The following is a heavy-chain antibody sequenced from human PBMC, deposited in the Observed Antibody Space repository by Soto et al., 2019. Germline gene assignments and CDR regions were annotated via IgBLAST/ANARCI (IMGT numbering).Heavy chain of an antibody. CDR1: GFTFSSYG. D-gene: IGHD3-9*01. J-gene: IGHJ6*02. V-gene: IGHV3-33*01. CDR2: IWYDGSNK. CDR3: ARGYYDILTGYRYYYYVMDV. Sequence: GGSMRLSCAASGFTFSSYGMHWVRQAPGKGLEWVAVIWYDGSNKYYADSVKGGFTISRDNSKNTLYLQMNSMRAEDTAVYYCARGYYDILTGYRYYYYVMDVWGQATTATVSS.